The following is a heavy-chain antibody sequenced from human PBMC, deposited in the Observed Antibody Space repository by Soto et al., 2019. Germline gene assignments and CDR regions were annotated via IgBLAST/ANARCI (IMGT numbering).Heavy chain of an antibody. CDR3: ARARQLAPTNWFDP. Sequence: EVQLVESGGGLVKPGWSLRLSCAASGFTFSSYSMNWVRQAPGKGLEWVSSISSSGSYIYYADSVKGRFTISRDNAKNSLYLQMNSLRDEDTAVYYCARARQLAPTNWFDPWGQGTLVTVSS. V-gene: IGHV3-21*01. J-gene: IGHJ5*02. D-gene: IGHD6-13*01. CDR2: ISSSGSYI. CDR1: GFTFSSYS.